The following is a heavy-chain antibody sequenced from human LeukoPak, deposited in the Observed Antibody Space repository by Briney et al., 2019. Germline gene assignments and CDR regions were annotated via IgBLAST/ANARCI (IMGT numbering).Heavy chain of an antibody. V-gene: IGHV1-8*01. CDR3: ARFAGTESYDSSVLFGYYYGMDV. D-gene: IGHD3-22*01. J-gene: IGHJ6*02. CDR2: MNPNSGNT. Sequence: ASVKVSCKASGYTFTSYDINWVRQATRQGLEWMGWMNPNSGNTGYAQKFQGRVTMTRNTSISTAYMELSSLRSEDTAVYYCARFAGTESYDSSVLFGYYYGMDVWGQGTTVTVSS. CDR1: GYTFTSYD.